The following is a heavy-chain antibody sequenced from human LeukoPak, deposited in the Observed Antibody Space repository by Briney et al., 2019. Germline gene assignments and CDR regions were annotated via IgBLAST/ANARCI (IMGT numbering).Heavy chain of an antibody. D-gene: IGHD3-22*01. J-gene: IGHJ6*02. V-gene: IGHV4-34*01. CDR1: GGSFSGYY. CDR3: ARDRAYYYDSSGSTYYYYGMDV. CDR2: INHSGST. Sequence: PSETLSLTCAVYGGSFSGYYWSWIRQPPGKGLEWIGEINHSGSTNYNPSLKSRVTISVDTSKNQFSLKLSSVTAADTAVYYCARDRAYYYDSSGSTYYYYGMDVWGQGTTVTVSS.